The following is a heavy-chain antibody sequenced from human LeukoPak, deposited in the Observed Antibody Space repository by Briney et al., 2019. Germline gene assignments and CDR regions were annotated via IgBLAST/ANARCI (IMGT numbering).Heavy chain of an antibody. V-gene: IGHV3-30*02. CDR2: IRYDGSNK. D-gene: IGHD3-22*01. Sequence: PGGSLRLSCAASGFTFSSYGMHWVRQAPGKGLEWVAFIRYDGSNKYYADSVKGRFTISRDNSKNTLYLQMNSLRAEDTAVYYCLSGGPVQPGDSSGTSGGQGTLVTVSS. CDR1: GFTFSSYG. CDR3: LSGGPVQPGDSSGTS. J-gene: IGHJ4*02.